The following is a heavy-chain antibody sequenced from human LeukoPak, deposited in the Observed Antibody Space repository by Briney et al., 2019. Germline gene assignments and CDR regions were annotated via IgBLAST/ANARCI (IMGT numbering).Heavy chain of an antibody. J-gene: IGHJ4*02. CDR3: VRILYVGCY. D-gene: IGHD2-8*01. CDR2: IYTGGST. Sequence: GGSLRLSCAASGFTVSSNYMSWVRQAPGKGPEWVSVIYTGGSTNYADSVKGRFTISRDNSKNTLYLQMNSLRAEDTAVYYCVRILYVGCYWGQGTLVTVSS. V-gene: IGHV3-53*01. CDR1: GFTVSSNY.